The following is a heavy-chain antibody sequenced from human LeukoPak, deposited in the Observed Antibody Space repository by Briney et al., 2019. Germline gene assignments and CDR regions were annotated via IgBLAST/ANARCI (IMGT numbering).Heavy chain of an antibody. Sequence: GGSLRLSCAASGFPFSGSGMHWVRQAPGKGLEWVAIIWYDGSNQYYADSVKGRFTISRDNSKNTVDLQMNSLRAEDTAVYYCANPPERGYCSSTSCYGNWGQGTLVTVSS. CDR1: GFPFSGSG. J-gene: IGHJ4*02. V-gene: IGHV3-33*06. D-gene: IGHD2-2*01. CDR2: IWYDGSNQ. CDR3: ANPPERGYCSSTSCYGN.